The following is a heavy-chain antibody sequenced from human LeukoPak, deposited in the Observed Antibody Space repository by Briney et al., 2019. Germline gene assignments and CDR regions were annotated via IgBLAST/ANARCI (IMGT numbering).Heavy chain of an antibody. Sequence: GGSLRLSCAASKFTFSHYGMHWVRQAPGKGLEWVSYISSSSSTIYYADSVKGRFTISRDNAKNSLYLQMNSLRAEDTAVYYCARDQGGGHTYYFDYWGQGTLVTVAS. D-gene: IGHD2-15*01. V-gene: IGHV3-48*01. CDR2: ISSSSSTI. CDR3: ARDQGGGHTYYFDY. J-gene: IGHJ4*02. CDR1: KFTFSHYG.